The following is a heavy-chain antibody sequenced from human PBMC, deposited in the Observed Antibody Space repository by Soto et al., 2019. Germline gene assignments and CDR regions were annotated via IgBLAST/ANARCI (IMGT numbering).Heavy chain of an antibody. D-gene: IGHD1-26*01. CDR3: ARDQEGGYSFSH. Sequence: GGSLRLSCAASGFTFTSFWMYWVRQAPGKGLEWVANIKQDGSVKSYVDSVKGRFTISRDNAKNSLYLQMNSLRAEDTAVYYCARDQEGGYSFSHWGQGTLVTVS. CDR2: IKQDGSVK. CDR1: GFTFTSFW. J-gene: IGHJ4*02. V-gene: IGHV3-7*03.